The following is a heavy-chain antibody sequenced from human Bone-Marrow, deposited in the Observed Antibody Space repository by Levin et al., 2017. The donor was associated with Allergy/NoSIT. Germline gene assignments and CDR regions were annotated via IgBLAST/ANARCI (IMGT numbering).Heavy chain of an antibody. J-gene: IGHJ5*01. CDR2: MSYDGNNE. CDR1: GFTFNIYA. CDR3: ARDGIRGYTTYDWFDS. D-gene: IGHD2-15*01. Sequence: PGGSLRLSCAASGFTFNIYAMHWVRQAPGKGLEWVAVMSYDGNNEYYADSVKGRFTISRDNSKNTLSLQMDSLRHEDTAVYYCARDGIRGYTTYDWFDSWGQGTLVTVSS. V-gene: IGHV3-30*04.